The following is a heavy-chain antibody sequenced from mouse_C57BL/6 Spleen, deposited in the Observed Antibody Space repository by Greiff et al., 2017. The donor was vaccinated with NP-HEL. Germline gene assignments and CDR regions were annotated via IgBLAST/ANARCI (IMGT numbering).Heavy chain of an antibody. CDR2: IHPNSGST. CDR1: GYTFTSYW. CDR3: ARSGVCYGNFPAWFAY. J-gene: IGHJ3*01. V-gene: IGHV1-64*01. Sequence: VQLQQPGAELVKPGASVKLSCKASGYTFTSYWMHWVKQRPGQGLEWIGMIHPNSGSTNYNEKFKSKATLTVDKSSSTAYMQLSSLTSEDSAVYYCARSGVCYGNFPAWFAYWGQGTLVTVSA. D-gene: IGHD2-1*01.